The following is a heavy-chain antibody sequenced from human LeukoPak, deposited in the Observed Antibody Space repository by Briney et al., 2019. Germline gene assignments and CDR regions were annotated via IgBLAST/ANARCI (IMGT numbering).Heavy chain of an antibody. CDR2: INHSGST. D-gene: IGHD3-22*01. CDR3: ARGPRYDSSGYTFDY. Sequence: SETLSLTCAVYGGSFSGYYWSWIRQPPGKGLEWIWEINHSGSTNYNPSLKSRVTISVDTSKSQFSLKLSSVTAADTAVYYCARGPRYDSSGYTFDYWGQGTLVTVSS. CDR1: GGSFSGYY. V-gene: IGHV4-34*01. J-gene: IGHJ4*02.